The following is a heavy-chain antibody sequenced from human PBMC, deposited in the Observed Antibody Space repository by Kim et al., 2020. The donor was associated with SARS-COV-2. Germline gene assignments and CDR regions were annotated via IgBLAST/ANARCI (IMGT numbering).Heavy chain of an antibody. Sequence: ASVKVSCKASGYTFTSYGISWVRQAPGQGLEWMGWISAYNGNTNYAQKLQGRVTMTTDTSTTTAYMELRRLTSDDMAVYYCARSAVSGWPFYPGVWGQGTLVTVSS. CDR2: ISAYNGNT. J-gene: IGHJ4*02. CDR3: ARSAVSGWPFYPGV. V-gene: IGHV1-18*03. D-gene: IGHD6-19*01. CDR1: GYTFTSYG.